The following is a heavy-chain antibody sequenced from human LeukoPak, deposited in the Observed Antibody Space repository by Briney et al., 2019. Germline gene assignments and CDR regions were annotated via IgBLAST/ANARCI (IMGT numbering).Heavy chain of an antibody. V-gene: IGHV4-39*07. J-gene: IGHJ4*02. CDR2: IYYSGST. CDR3: ARDAPKWELNAGDF. CDR1: GGSISSSGFY. D-gene: IGHD3-10*01. Sequence: SETLSLTCTVSGGSISSSGFYWGWIRQPPVKGLEWTGSIYYSGSTFYNPSLKSRVTISVDTSKNQFSLKLSSVTAADTAVYYCARDAPKWELNAGDFWGQGTLVTVSS.